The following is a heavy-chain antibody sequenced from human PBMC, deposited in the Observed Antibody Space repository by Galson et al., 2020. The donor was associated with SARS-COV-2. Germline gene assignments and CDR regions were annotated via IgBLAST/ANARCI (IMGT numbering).Heavy chain of an antibody. J-gene: IGHJ6*03. D-gene: IGHD6-19*01. CDR2: ISSSSSTI. V-gene: IGHV3-48*01. CDR1: GFTFSSYS. Sequence: GGSLRLSCAASGFTFSSYSMNWVRQAPGKGLEWVSYISSSSSTIYYADSVKGRFTISRDNAKNSLYLQMNSLRAEDTAVYYCARADANSKYGSGWYLYYYYMDVWGKGTTVTVSS. CDR3: ARADANSKYGSGWYLYYYYMDV.